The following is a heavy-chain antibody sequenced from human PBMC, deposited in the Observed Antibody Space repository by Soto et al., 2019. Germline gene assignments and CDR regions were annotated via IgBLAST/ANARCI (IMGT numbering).Heavy chain of an antibody. CDR1: GFTFKKYT. D-gene: IGHD4-4*01. V-gene: IGHV3-43*01. J-gene: IGHJ4*02. CDR2: VNGKGDV. Sequence: EVQLVQSGGVVAQPGGSLRLSCVASGFTFKKYTMHWVRQAPGKGLEWDCLVNGKGDVYYADSVKGRFTVSRDNKRIFVSLQIDSLRVEDTALYYCVKEMTTLFFDNWGQGSLVTVSS. CDR3: VKEMTTLFFDN.